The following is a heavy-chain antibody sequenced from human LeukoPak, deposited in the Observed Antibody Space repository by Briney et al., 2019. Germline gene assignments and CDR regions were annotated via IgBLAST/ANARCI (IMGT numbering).Heavy chain of an antibody. CDR2: INPSGGST. V-gene: IGHV1-46*01. J-gene: IGHJ4*02. Sequence: EASVKVSCKASEYTFTDYFMHWVRQAPGQGLEWMGIINPSGGSTSYAQKFQGRVTMTRDMSTSTVYMELSSLRSEDTAVYYCARTVGARGGFDYWGQGTLVTVSS. CDR1: EYTFTDYF. CDR3: ARTVGARGGFDY. D-gene: IGHD1-26*01.